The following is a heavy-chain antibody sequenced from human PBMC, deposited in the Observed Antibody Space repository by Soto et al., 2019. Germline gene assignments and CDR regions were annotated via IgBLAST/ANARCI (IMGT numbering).Heavy chain of an antibody. J-gene: IGHJ4*02. CDR2: ISGSGGRT. V-gene: IGHV3-23*01. CDR3: AKDSALRVKDH. D-gene: IGHD2-21*01. CDR1: GFTFSSYA. Sequence: VQLLESGGGLVQPGGSLRLSCAASGFTFSSYAMTWVRQAPGKGLQWVSAISGSGGRTYYADSVQGRFTISRDNSENTLYLQMNSLRAEDTAVYYCAKDSALRVKDHWGQGTLVTVSS.